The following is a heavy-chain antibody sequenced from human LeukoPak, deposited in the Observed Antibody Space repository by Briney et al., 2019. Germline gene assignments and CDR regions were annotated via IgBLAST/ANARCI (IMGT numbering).Heavy chain of an antibody. CDR3: ARDRADYFDY. CDR1: GFTFSSYW. CDR2: IRYDGSNR. J-gene: IGHJ4*02. Sequence: GGSLRLSCAASGFTFSSYWMSWVRQAPGKGLEWVAIIRYDGSNRYYADSVKGRFTISRDNSENTLYLQMNSLRAEDTAVYYCARDRADYFDYWGQGTLVTVSS. V-gene: IGHV3-33*08.